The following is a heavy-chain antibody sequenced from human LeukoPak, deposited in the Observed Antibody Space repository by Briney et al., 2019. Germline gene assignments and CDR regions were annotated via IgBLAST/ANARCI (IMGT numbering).Heavy chain of an antibody. CDR1: GYTFSTYP. Sequence: GASVTVSCKASGYTFSTYPINWVRQAPGQGLEWMGWINTNTGSPTYAQGLTGRFAFSLDTSVSTAFLQINSLKAEDTALYYCVRGIDTTGYFNYWGQGTLVTVSS. V-gene: IGHV7-4-1*02. D-gene: IGHD3-22*01. CDR2: INTNTGSP. J-gene: IGHJ4*02. CDR3: VRGIDTTGYFNY.